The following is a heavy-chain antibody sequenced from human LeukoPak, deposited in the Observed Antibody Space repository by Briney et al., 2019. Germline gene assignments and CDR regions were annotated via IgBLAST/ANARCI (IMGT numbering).Heavy chain of an antibody. J-gene: IGHJ4*02. V-gene: IGHV4-59*01. CDR1: GGSISSYY. Sequence: PSETLSLTCTVSGGSISSYYWSWIRRPPGKGLEWIGYIYYSGSTNYNPSLKSRVTISVDTSKNQFSLKLSSVTAADTAVYYCARVGRRASPGAFDYWGQGTLVTVSS. CDR2: IYYSGST. CDR3: ARVGRRASPGAFDY. D-gene: IGHD1-26*01.